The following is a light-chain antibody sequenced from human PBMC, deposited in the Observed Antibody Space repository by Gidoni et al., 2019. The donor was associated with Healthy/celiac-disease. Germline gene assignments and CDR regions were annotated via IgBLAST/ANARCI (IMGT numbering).Light chain of an antibody. V-gene: IGKV3-11*01. CDR2: DAS. J-gene: IGKJ4*01. CDR3: QQRSNWLT. CDR1: QSVRSY. Sequence: EIVLTQSPDTLSLSPGESATLACRASQSVRSYLAWYHQKPGQAPRLLIYDASHSATGIPARFSGSGSGTDFTLTISSLVPEDFAVYYCQQRSNWLTFGGGTKVEIK.